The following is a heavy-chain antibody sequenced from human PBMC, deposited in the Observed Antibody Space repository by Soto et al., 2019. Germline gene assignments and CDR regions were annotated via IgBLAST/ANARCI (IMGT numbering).Heavy chain of an antibody. CDR2: ITGSGGTR. Sequence: EVQLLESGGGLVQPGGSLRLSCAPSGFTFNSYAMNWVRQAPGKGLEWVSAITGSGGTRYYADSVRGRFTVSRDNSKNTLFLQMNSLRAEDTAIYYCAKGPLGAVAGTDRYFAYWGQGTLVTVSS. V-gene: IGHV3-23*01. D-gene: IGHD6-19*01. CDR1: GFTFNSYA. CDR3: AKGPLGAVAGTDRYFAY. J-gene: IGHJ4*02.